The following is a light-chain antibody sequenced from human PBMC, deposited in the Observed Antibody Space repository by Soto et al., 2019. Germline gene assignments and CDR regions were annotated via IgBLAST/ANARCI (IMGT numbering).Light chain of an antibody. V-gene: IGKV1-6*01. J-gene: IGKJ1*01. CDR1: QGIRND. Sequence: AIQMTQSPSSLSASVGDRVTITCRASQGIRNDLAWYQQKPGKAPKLLIYAASDLQSGVPARFSGSGSGTEFTLTISSLQPEDFATYYCLQEYDSPRTFGQGTKVEI. CDR3: LQEYDSPRT. CDR2: AAS.